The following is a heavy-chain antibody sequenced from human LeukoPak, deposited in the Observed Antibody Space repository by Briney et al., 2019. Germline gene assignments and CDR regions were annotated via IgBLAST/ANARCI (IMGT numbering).Heavy chain of an antibody. CDR2: AYYSGHT. Sequence: SETLSLTCTVSGGSISDNYWSWIRQPPGKGLEWIGYAYYSGHTNYNSSLKSRVTMSLDTSKSQFSLRLSSVTAADTAVYYCARDRSYGGNFDYWGQGTLVTVSS. V-gene: IGHV4-59*12. D-gene: IGHD4-17*01. J-gene: IGHJ4*02. CDR3: ARDRSYGGNFDY. CDR1: GGSISDNY.